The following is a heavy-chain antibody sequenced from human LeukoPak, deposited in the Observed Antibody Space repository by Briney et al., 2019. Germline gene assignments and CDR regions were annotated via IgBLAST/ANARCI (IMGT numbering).Heavy chain of an antibody. CDR2: TYYRSKWYN. CDR3: ARDFLSIVPAANYYYYGMDV. V-gene: IGHV6-1*01. Sequence: PSQTLSLTCAISGDSVSSNSAAWNWIRQSPSRGLEWLGRTYYRSKWYNDYAVSVKSRITINPDTSKNQFSLQLNSVTPEDTAVYYCARDFLSIVPAANYYYYGMDVWGQGTTVTVSS. CDR1: GDSVSSNSAA. D-gene: IGHD2-2*01. J-gene: IGHJ6*02.